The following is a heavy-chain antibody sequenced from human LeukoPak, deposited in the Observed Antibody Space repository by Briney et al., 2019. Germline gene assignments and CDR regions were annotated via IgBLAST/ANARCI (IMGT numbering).Heavy chain of an antibody. CDR3: AREEYYYDSSGHIDY. Sequence: SETLSLTCTVSGYSISSGYYWGWIRQPPGKGLEWIGSIYHSGSTYYNPFLKSRVTISVDTSKNQFSLKLSSVTAADTAVYYCAREEYYYDSSGHIDYWGQGTLVTVSS. CDR1: GYSISSGYY. CDR2: IYHSGST. D-gene: IGHD3-22*01. V-gene: IGHV4-38-2*02. J-gene: IGHJ4*02.